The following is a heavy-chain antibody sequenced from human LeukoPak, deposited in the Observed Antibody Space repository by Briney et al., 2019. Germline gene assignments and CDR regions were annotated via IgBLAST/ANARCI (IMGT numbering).Heavy chain of an antibody. D-gene: IGHD6-19*01. J-gene: IGHJ3*02. CDR3: ARSSSGWYQDAFDI. CDR2: IYYSGST. Sequence: SETLSLTCTVSGGSSSSSSYYWGWIRQPPGKGLEWIGSIYYSGSTYYNPSLKSRVTISVDTSKNQFSLKLSSVTAADTAVYYCARSSSGWYQDAFDIWGQGTMVTVSS. CDR1: GGSSSSSSYY. V-gene: IGHV4-39*01.